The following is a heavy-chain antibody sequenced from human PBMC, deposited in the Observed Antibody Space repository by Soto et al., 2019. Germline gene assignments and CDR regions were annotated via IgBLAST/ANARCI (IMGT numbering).Heavy chain of an antibody. V-gene: IGHV3-66*01. CDR1: GFTVSSNY. D-gene: IGHD6-19*01. CDR3: ARENRQWLNWGTFDF. J-gene: IGHJ3*01. Sequence: GGSLRLSCAASGFTVSSNYMSWVRQAPGKGLEWVSAIYSGGSTYYADSVKGRFTISRDNSKNTVFLQMNSLRAEDTAVYYCARENRQWLNWGTFDFWGQGTMVTVSS. CDR2: IYSGGST.